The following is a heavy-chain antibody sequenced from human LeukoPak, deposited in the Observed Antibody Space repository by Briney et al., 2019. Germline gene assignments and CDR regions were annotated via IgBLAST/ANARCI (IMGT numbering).Heavy chain of an antibody. CDR2: IYHSGST. CDR1: GASISSTYW. V-gene: IGHV4-4*02. J-gene: IGHJ4*02. D-gene: IGHD2-2*01. Sequence: PSGTLSLTCAVSGASISSTYWWSWVRQPPGKGLEWIGEIYHSGSTNYNPSLKSRVTISVDTSKNQFSLKLSSVTAADTAVYYCARDGLKEVPRWGQGTLVTVSS. CDR3: ARDGLKEVPR.